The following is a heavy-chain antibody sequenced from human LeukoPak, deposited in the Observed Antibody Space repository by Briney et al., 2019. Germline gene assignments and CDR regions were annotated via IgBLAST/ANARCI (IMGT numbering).Heavy chain of an antibody. J-gene: IGHJ4*02. D-gene: IGHD3-22*01. CDR1: GGSISSYY. Sequence: SETLSLTCTVSGGSISSYYWSWIRQPPGKGLEWIGEINHSGSTNYNPSLKSRVTISVDTSKNQFSLKLSSVTAADTAVYYCARGRGYYYDSSGYYPYWGQGTLVTVSS. CDR2: INHSGST. V-gene: IGHV4-34*01. CDR3: ARGRGYYYDSSGYYPY.